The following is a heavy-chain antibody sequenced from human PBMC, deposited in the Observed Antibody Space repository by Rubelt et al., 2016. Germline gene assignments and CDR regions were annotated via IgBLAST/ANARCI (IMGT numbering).Heavy chain of an antibody. CDR3: ARGIAAPGTDY. V-gene: IGHV3-33*01. D-gene: IGHD6-13*01. Sequence: GKGLEWVAVIWHDGTDKYYADSVKGRFTISRDNSKNTLFLQMNSLRVEETAVYYCARGIAAPGTDYWGQGTLVTVSP. J-gene: IGHJ4*02. CDR2: IWHDGTDK.